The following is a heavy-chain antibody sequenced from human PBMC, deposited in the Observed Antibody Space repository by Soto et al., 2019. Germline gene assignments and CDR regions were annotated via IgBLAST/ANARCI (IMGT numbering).Heavy chain of an antibody. J-gene: IGHJ4*02. CDR2: ISSSGSTI. Sequence: EVQLVESGGGLVQPGGSLRLSCAASGFTFSSYEMNWVRQAPGKGLEWVSYISSSGSTIYYADYVKGRFTISRDNAKNSLYLQMNSLRAEDTAVYYCARLPLRDGFDYWGQGTLVTVSS. CDR1: GFTFSSYE. CDR3: ARLPLRDGFDY. D-gene: IGHD2-2*01. V-gene: IGHV3-48*03.